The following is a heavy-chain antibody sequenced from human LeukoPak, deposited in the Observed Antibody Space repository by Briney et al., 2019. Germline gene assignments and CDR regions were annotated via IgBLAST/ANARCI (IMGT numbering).Heavy chain of an antibody. D-gene: IGHD2-2*01. CDR1: GGSISSSSYY. Sequence: SETLSLTCTVSGGSISSSSYYWGWIRQPPGTGLEWIGSIYYSGSTYYNPSLKSRVTISVDTSKNQFSLKLSSVTAADTAVYYCARDRYCSSTSCRTFDYWGQGTLVTVSS. J-gene: IGHJ4*02. CDR3: ARDRYCSSTSCRTFDY. V-gene: IGHV4-39*02. CDR2: IYYSGST.